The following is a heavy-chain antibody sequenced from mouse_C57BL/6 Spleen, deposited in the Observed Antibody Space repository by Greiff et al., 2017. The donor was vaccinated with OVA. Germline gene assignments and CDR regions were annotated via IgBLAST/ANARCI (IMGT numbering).Heavy chain of an antibody. D-gene: IGHD2-5*01. CDR2: IWSGGST. V-gene: IGHV2-2*01. J-gene: IGHJ4*01. Sequence: VKLKESGPGLVQPSQSLSITCTVSGFSLTSYGVHWVRQSPGKGLEWLGVIWSGGSTDYNAAFISRLSISKDNSKSQVFFKMNSLQADDTAIYYCARKGYSNPYYAMDYWGQGTSVTVSS. CDR1: GFSLTSYG. CDR3: ARKGYSNPYYAMDY.